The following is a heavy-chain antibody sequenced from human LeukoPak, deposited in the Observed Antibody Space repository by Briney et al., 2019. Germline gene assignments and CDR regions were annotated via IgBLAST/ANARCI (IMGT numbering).Heavy chain of an antibody. CDR1: GGSISTYY. CDR2: IFTSGST. CDR3: ARTPSSSPTVVFFQH. Sequence: SETLSLTCTVSGGSISTYYWNWIRQPAGKGLEWIGRIFTSGSTIYNPSLKSRVSMSVDTSKNQFSLRLSSVTAADTAVYYCARTPSSSPTVVFFQHWGQGTLVTVSS. J-gene: IGHJ1*01. V-gene: IGHV4-4*07. D-gene: IGHD6-6*01.